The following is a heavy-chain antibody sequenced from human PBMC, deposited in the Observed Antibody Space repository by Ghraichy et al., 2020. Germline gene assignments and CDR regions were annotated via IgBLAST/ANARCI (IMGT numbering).Heavy chain of an antibody. CDR3: GRGIRVPGGLPSNFEY. V-gene: IGHV3-21*01. J-gene: IGHJ4*01. D-gene: IGHD2-8*02. Sequence: GGSLRLSCAASGLTFSSSSMSWVRKAPGKGLEWVSSIRGDSAYIYYADSVKGRFTISRDNAENSVYLQMNGLRAEDTAVYFCGRGIRVPGGLPSNFEYWGHGTLVTVSS. CDR1: GLTFSSSS. CDR2: IRGDSAYI.